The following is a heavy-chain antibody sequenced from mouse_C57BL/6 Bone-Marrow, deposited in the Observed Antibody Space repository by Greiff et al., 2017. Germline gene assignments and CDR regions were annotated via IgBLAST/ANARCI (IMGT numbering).Heavy chain of an antibody. CDR3: ARGRGHYYGSSYVGFAY. D-gene: IGHD1-1*01. CDR1: GYTFTDYY. V-gene: IGHV1-84*01. Sequence: VHLVESGPELVKPGASVKISCKASGYTFTDYYINWVKQRPGQGLEWIGWIYPGSGNTKYNEKFKGKATLTVDTSSSTAYMPLSSLTSEDSAVYFCARGRGHYYGSSYVGFAYWGQGTLVTVSA. CDR2: IYPGSGNT. J-gene: IGHJ3*01.